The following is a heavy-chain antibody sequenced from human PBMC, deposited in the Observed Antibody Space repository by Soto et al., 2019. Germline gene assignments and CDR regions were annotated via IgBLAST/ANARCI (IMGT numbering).Heavy chain of an antibody. D-gene: IGHD4-4*01. V-gene: IGHV1-69*01. CDR1: GGTFSSYA. CDR2: IIPIFGTV. J-gene: IGHJ6*02. CDR3: ARDRRAVTTIDYYYYGMDV. Sequence: QVQLVQSGAEVKKPGSSVKVSCKASGGTFSSYAISWVRQAPGQGLEWMGGIIPIFGTVNYAQKFQGRVTITADESTSTAYMELSSLRSEDTAVYYCARDRRAVTTIDYYYYGMDVWGQGTTVTVSS.